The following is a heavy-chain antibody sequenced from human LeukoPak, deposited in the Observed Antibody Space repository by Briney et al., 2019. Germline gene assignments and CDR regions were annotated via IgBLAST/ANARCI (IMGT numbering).Heavy chain of an antibody. Sequence: GGSLRLSCAASGGTFSSYAISWVRQAPGQGLEWMGRIIPILGIANYAQKFQGRVTITADKSTSTAYMELSSLRSEDTAVYYCARDVDIVVVVAATREDYYYGMDVWGQGTTVTVSS. CDR2: IIPILGIA. D-gene: IGHD2-15*01. CDR3: ARDVDIVVVVAATREDYYYGMDV. CDR1: GGTFSSYA. J-gene: IGHJ6*02. V-gene: IGHV1-69*04.